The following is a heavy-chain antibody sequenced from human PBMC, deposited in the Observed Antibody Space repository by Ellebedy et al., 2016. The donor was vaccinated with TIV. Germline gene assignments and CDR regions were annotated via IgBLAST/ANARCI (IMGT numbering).Heavy chain of an antibody. Sequence: GESLKISCAASGFTFSDYYMIWIRQAPGKGLEWVSYISNSGSTIYYADSVKGRFTISRDNAKHSLSLLMNSLRAEDTAVYYCARDARFIDQQHNWFDPWGQGTLVTVSS. CDR2: ISNSGSTI. CDR3: ARDARFIDQQHNWFDP. D-gene: IGHD2-2*01. V-gene: IGHV3-11*01. J-gene: IGHJ5*02. CDR1: GFTFSDYY.